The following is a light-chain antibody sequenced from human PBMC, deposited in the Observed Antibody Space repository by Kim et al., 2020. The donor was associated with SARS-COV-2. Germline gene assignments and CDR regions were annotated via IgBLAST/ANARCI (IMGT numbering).Light chain of an antibody. CDR3: QAWDSSTVHWV. Sequence: PGQTASITCSGYNVGDKHVCWYHQKPGQSPVLLIYQNTKRPSGIPERFSGSRSGNTATLTISGTQAMDEADYSCQAWDSSTVHWVFGGGTKVTVL. J-gene: IGLJ3*02. V-gene: IGLV3-1*01. CDR2: QNT. CDR1: NVGDKH.